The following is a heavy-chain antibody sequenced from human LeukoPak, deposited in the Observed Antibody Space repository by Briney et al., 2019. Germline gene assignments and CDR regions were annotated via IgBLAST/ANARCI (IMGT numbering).Heavy chain of an antibody. V-gene: IGHV3-23*01. J-gene: IGHJ5*02. D-gene: IGHD4-17*01. Sequence: GGSLRLSCAASGFTFSSYAMSWARQAPGKGLEWVSAISGSGGSTYYADSVKGRFTISRDNSKNTLYLQMNSLRAEDTAVYYCATSDYGDPSTFDPWGQGTLVTVSS. CDR1: GFTFSSYA. CDR3: ATSDYGDPSTFDP. CDR2: ISGSGGST.